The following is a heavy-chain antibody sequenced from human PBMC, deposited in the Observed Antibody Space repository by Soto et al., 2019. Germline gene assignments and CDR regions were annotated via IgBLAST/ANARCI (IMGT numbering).Heavy chain of an antibody. V-gene: IGHV4-39*01. J-gene: IGHJ5*02. Sequence: PSETLSLTCTVSGGSIRSSSYYWGWIRQPPGKGLEWIGNIYYSGSTYYNPSLKSRVTISVDTSKNQFSLKLSSVTAADTAVYYCARRQSSPWFDPWGQGTLVTVSS. CDR2: IYYSGST. D-gene: IGHD2-15*01. CDR1: GGSIRSSSYY. CDR3: ARRQSSPWFDP.